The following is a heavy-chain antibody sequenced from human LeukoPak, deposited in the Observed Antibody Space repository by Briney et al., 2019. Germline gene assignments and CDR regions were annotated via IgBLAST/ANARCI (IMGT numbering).Heavy chain of an antibody. Sequence: SETLSLTCTVSGGSISGYYWSWLRQPAGKGLEWIGRIYTSGSTSYNPSLKSRVTMSVDTSKNQFSLKMRSVTAADTAVYYCARAEKNGTSSSYFGYWGQGTLVTVSS. CDR3: ARAEKNGTSSSYFGY. J-gene: IGHJ4*02. D-gene: IGHD1-1*01. V-gene: IGHV4-4*07. CDR1: GGSISGYY. CDR2: IYTSGST.